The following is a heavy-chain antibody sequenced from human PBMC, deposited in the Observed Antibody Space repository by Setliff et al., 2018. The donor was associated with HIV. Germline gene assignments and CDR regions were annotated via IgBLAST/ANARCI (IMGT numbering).Heavy chain of an antibody. CDR2: IIPIYGTP. CDR1: GGTFSSYS. Sequence: GASVKVSCKASGGTFSSYSINWVRQAPGQGREWMGGIIPIYGTPIYAQKFQGRVTITADESTSTAYMELSSLRSEDTAVYYCARGDYGSGSYYPYYFYYGMDVWGQGTTVTVSS. J-gene: IGHJ6*02. D-gene: IGHD3-10*01. CDR3: ARGDYGSGSYYPYYFYYGMDV. V-gene: IGHV1-69*13.